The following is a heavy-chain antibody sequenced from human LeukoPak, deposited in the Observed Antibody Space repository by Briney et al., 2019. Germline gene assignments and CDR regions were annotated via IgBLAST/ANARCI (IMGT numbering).Heavy chain of an antibody. CDR3: ARDLILVAVDY. D-gene: IGHD2-15*01. V-gene: IGHV3-21*01. CDR1: GFTFSSYS. CDR2: IRSYSSYI. Sequence: GGSLRLSCAASGFTFSSYSMNWVRQAPGKGLEWVASIRSYSSYIHYADSVKGRFTISRDDVKNSLYLQMNSLRAEDTAVYYCARDLILVAVDYWGQGTLVTVSS. J-gene: IGHJ4*02.